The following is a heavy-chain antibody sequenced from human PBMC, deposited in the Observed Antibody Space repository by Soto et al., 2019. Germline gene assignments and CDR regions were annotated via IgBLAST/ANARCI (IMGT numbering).Heavy chain of an antibody. CDR1: GGSISSSNW. Sequence: SETLSLTCAVSGGSISSSNWWSWVRQPPGKGLEWIGEIYHSGSTNYNPSLKSRVTISVDKSKNQFSLKLSSVTAADTAVYYCARVSGYSSSWYGDYWGQATLVTVSS. D-gene: IGHD6-13*01. J-gene: IGHJ4*02. CDR2: IYHSGST. CDR3: ARVSGYSSSWYGDY. V-gene: IGHV4-4*02.